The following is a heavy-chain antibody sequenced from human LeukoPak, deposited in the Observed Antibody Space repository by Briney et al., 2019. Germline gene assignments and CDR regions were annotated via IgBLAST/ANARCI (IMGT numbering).Heavy chain of an antibody. CDR1: GYTFTGYY. CDR2: INPNSGGT. V-gene: IGHV1-2*02. Sequence: ASVKVSCKASGYTFTGYYMHWVRQAPGQGLEWMGWINPNSGGTNYAQKFQGRVTMTRDTSISTAYMELSRLRSDDTAVYYCARATDYYDSSGYYQTLIDYWGQGALVTVSS. J-gene: IGHJ4*02. D-gene: IGHD3-22*01. CDR3: ARATDYYDSSGYYQTLIDY.